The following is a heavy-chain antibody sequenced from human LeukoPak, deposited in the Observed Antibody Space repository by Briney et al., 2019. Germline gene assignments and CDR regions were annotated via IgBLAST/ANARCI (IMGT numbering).Heavy chain of an antibody. V-gene: IGHV1-18*01. CDR3: ARVYGDNDRTDY. J-gene: IGHJ4*02. CDR2: ISAYNGNT. Sequence: ASVKVSCKASGYTFTSYAMNWVRQAPGQGLEWMGWISAYNGNTNYAQKLQGRVTMTTDTSTSTAYMELRSLRSDDTAVYYCARVYGDNDRTDYWGQGTLVTVSS. CDR1: GYTFTSYA. D-gene: IGHD4-17*01.